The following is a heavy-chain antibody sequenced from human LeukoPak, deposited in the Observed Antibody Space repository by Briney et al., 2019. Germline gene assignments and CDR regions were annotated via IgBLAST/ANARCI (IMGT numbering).Heavy chain of an antibody. CDR1: GGSISSSSYY. CDR2: IYYSGST. J-gene: IGHJ4*02. CDR3: ASYIAMVTGGYDY. D-gene: IGHD5-18*01. V-gene: IGHV4-39*01. Sequence: KPSETLSLTCTVSGGSISSSSYYWGWIRQPPGKGLEWIGSIYYSGSTYYNPSLKSRVTISVDTSKNQFSLKLSSVTAADTAVYYCASYIAMVTGGYDYWGQGTLVTVSS.